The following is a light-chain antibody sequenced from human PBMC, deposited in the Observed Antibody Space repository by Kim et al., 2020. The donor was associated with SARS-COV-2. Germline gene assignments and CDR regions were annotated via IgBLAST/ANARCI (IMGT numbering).Light chain of an antibody. Sequence: SPGERATLSCRASQSVSSSYVACDQQKRDQPPRLLICGATSGASRTAERCSSRGSGTDFTLTISRLEPEDFAVYYCQQYGSSLCTFGQGTKLEI. CDR2: GAT. CDR3: QQYGSSLCT. CDR1: QSVSSSY. J-gene: IGKJ2*02. V-gene: IGKV3-20*01.